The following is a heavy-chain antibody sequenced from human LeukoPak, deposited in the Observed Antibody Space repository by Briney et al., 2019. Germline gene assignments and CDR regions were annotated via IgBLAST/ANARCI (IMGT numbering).Heavy chain of an antibody. V-gene: IGHV3-30-3*01. D-gene: IGHD3-22*01. J-gene: IGHJ5*02. CDR3: ASSHYYYDSSGYTFNNWFDP. CDR1: GFTFSSYA. Sequence: QPGGSLRLSCAASGFTFSSYAMHWVRQAPGKGLEWVAVISYDGSNKYYADSVKGRFTISRDNSKNTLYLQMNSLRAEDTAVYYCASSHYYYDSSGYTFNNWFDPWGQGTLVTVSS. CDR2: ISYDGSNK.